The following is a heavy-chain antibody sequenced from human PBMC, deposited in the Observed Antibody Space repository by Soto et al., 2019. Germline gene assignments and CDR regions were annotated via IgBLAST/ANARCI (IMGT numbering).Heavy chain of an antibody. D-gene: IGHD6-19*01. V-gene: IGHV3-30*03. CDR3: ATDLYTSGWYNYFDP. Sequence: QVQLVESGGGVVQPGGSLILSCAASRFTLSNCGMHWVRQAPGRGLEWVAMISYDGNEKHYIDSVKGRFTISRDDSKNTLYLQMNSLRPEDTAVYYCATDLYTSGWYNYFDPWGQGTLVTVSS. CDR2: ISYDGNEK. J-gene: IGHJ5*02. CDR1: RFTLSNCG.